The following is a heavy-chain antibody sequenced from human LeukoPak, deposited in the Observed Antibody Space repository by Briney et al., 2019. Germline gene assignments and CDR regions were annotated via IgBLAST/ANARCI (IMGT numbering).Heavy chain of an antibody. V-gene: IGHV3-30*02. Sequence: GGSLRLSCAASGFTFSSYGMHWVRQAPGKGLEWAAFIRYDGSNKYYADSVKGRFTISRDNAKNSLYLQMNSLRAEDTAVYYCARERRGLGYYDFWNDPDAFDIWGQGTMVTVSS. J-gene: IGHJ3*02. CDR3: ARERRGLGYYDFWNDPDAFDI. CDR2: IRYDGSNK. D-gene: IGHD3-3*01. CDR1: GFTFSSYG.